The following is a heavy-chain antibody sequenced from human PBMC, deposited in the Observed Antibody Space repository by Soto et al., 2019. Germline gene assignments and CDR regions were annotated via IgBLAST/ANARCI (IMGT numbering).Heavy chain of an antibody. D-gene: IGHD3-9*01. CDR2: IYYSGST. Sequence: ETLSLTCTVSGGSISSYYWSWIRQPPGKGLEWIGYIYYSGSTNYNPSLKSRVTISVDTSKNQFSLKLSSVTAADTAVYYCARDIFTLFDPWGQGTLVTVSS. CDR3: ARDIFTLFDP. CDR1: GGSISSYY. J-gene: IGHJ5*02. V-gene: IGHV4-59*01.